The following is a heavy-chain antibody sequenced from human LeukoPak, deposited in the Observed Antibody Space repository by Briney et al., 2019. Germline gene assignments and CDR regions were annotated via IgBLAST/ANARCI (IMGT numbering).Heavy chain of an antibody. CDR1: GFTFSSYA. D-gene: IGHD6-19*01. Sequence: GGSLRLSCAASGFTFSSYAMHWVRQTPGKGLEWVAVIWRDGSNQTYTDSVKGRFTISRDNSKNTLDLHMNSLRAEDTAVYYCARDRGPGGLAGTYYWGQGTLVTVSS. CDR3: ARDRGPGGLAGTYY. CDR2: IWRDGSNQ. V-gene: IGHV3-33*01. J-gene: IGHJ4*02.